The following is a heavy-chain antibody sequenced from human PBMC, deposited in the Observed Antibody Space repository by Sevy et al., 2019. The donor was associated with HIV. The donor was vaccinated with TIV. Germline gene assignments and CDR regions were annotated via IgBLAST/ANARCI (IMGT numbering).Heavy chain of an antibody. V-gene: IGHV4-34*01. Sequence: SETLSLTCAVYGGSFSGYYWSWIRQPPGKGLEWIGEINHSGSTNYNPSLKSRVTISVDTSKNQFSLKLGSVTAADTAVYYCARFPHTVTTRHRYFDYWGQGTLVTVSS. CDR3: ARFPHTVTTRHRYFDY. CDR1: GGSFSGYY. D-gene: IGHD4-17*01. CDR2: INHSGST. J-gene: IGHJ4*02.